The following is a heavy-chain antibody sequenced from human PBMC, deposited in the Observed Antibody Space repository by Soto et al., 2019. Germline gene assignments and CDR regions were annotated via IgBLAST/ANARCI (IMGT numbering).Heavy chain of an antibody. CDR3: ARDKITGLFDY. CDR2: INHSGST. V-gene: IGHV4-34*01. J-gene: IGHJ4*02. CDR1: GGSFSGYY. D-gene: IGHD2-8*02. Sequence: QVQLQQWGAGLLKPWETLSLTCAVYGGSFSGYYLTWIRQPPGTGLEWIGEINHSGSTNYNPSLKSRVTISVDTSKNQFSLKLTSVTAADTAVYYCARDKITGLFDYWGQGTLVTVS.